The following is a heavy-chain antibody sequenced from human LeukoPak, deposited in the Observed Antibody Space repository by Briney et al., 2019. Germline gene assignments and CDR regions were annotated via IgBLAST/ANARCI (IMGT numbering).Heavy chain of an antibody. CDR3: ARVSASYPPDY. CDR1: GGSFSGYY. D-gene: IGHD3-10*01. Sequence: NPSETLSLTCAVYGGSFSGYYWSWIRQPPGKGLEWIGEINHSGSTNYNPSLKSRVTISVDASKNQFSLKLSSVTAADTAVYYCARVSASYPPDYWGQGTLVTVSS. V-gene: IGHV4-34*01. CDR2: INHSGST. J-gene: IGHJ4*02.